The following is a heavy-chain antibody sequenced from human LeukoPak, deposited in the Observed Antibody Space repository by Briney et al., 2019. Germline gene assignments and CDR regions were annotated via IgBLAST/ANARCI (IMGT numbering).Heavy chain of an antibody. CDR2: INPSGGST. Sequence: GASVKVSCKASGYTFTSYYMHWVRQAPGQGLEWMGIINPSGGSTSYAQKFQGRVTMTRDTSTSTVYMELSSLRSEDTAVYYCARDLGSGGSQPDCWFDPWGQGTLVTVSS. V-gene: IGHV1-46*01. CDR3: ARDLGSGGSQPDCWFDP. J-gene: IGHJ5*02. CDR1: GYTFTSYY. D-gene: IGHD2-15*01.